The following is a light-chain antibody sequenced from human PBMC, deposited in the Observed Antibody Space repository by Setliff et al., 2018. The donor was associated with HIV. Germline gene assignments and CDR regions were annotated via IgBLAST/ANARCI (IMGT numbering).Light chain of an antibody. CDR3: CSYAGSYTYI. V-gene: IGLV2-14*03. Sequence: QSVLTQPASVSGSPGQSITISCTGTSSDVGGYKYVSWYRQHPGRAPKLMIYDVSNRPSGVSNRFSGSRSGNTASLTISGLQAEDEADYYCCSYAGSYTYIFGSGTKVTVL. CDR2: DVS. CDR1: SSDVGGYKY. J-gene: IGLJ1*01.